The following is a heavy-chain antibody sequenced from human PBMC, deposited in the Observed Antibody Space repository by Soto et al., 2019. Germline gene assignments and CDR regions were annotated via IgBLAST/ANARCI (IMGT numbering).Heavy chain of an antibody. CDR1: GFSLKTIGVS. CDR3: ARSTSENFWSGPFDY. D-gene: IGHD3-3*01. J-gene: IGHJ4*02. V-gene: IGHV2-5*02. Sequence: QITLKESGPTLVRPTQTLTLTCSFSGFSLKTIGVSVGWIRQPPGKALEWLALTYWDDDQRYTPSLKTRLTVTEDTAKSQVVLAMTNMDPVDPGTYYCARSTSENFWSGPFDYWGPGIVVTVSS. CDR2: TYWDDDQ.